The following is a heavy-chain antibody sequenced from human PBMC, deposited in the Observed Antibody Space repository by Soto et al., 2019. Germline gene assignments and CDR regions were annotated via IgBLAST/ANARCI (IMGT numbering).Heavy chain of an antibody. V-gene: IGHV3-30*02. Sequence: GGSLRLSCVGSGLIISNNGMHWVRQTPGKGLEWVAFMSYDGSDTFYADSVKGRFTISRDNSKNTLFLHMSNLRAEDTAMYYCTIVRVADSALDHWGQGTLVTVSS. CDR2: MSYDGSDT. D-gene: IGHD3-10*02. J-gene: IGHJ4*02. CDR1: GLIISNNG. CDR3: TIVRVADSALDH.